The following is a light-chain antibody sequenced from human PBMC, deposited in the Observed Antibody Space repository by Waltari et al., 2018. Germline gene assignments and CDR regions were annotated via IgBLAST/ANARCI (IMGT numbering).Light chain of an antibody. Sequence: EIVLTQSPATLSLSPGGRATLSCRASQSIQRYLGWYKQKPGQAPRLLIYHAYNRATGVPARFSGSGSETDFTLTISSLEPEDSAIYYCQQRADWPLTFGGGTTVEIK. J-gene: IGKJ4*01. CDR3: QQRADWPLT. CDR1: QSIQRY. V-gene: IGKV3-11*01. CDR2: HAY.